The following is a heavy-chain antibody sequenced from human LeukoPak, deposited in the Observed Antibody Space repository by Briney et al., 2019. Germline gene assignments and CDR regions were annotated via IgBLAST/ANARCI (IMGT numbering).Heavy chain of an antibody. CDR1: GYTFTSYD. Sequence: ASVKVSCKASGYTFTSYDINWARQATGQGLEWMGWMNPNSGNTGYAQKFQGRVTMTRNTSISTAYMELSSPRSEDTAVYYCARDVPMIKLKRKVRWFDPWGQGTLVTVSS. V-gene: IGHV1-8*01. J-gene: IGHJ5*02. CDR3: ARDVPMIKLKRKVRWFDP. CDR2: MNPNSGNT. D-gene: IGHD3-22*01.